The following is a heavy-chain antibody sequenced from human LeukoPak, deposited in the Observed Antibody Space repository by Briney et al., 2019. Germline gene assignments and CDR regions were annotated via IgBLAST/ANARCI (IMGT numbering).Heavy chain of an antibody. D-gene: IGHD6-13*01. CDR2: INPSGGST. CDR1: GYTLTGYY. J-gene: IGHJ6*03. Sequence: GASVKVSCKASGYTLTGYYMHWVRQAPGQGLEWMGIINPSGGSTSYAQKFQGRVTMTRDMSTSTVYMELSSLRSEDKAVYYCARDTAAGKARSVYYYYMDVWGKGTTVTVSS. V-gene: IGHV1-46*01. CDR3: ARDTAAGKARSVYYYYMDV.